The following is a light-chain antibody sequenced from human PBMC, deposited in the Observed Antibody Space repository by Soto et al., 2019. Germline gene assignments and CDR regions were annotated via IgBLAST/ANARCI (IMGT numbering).Light chain of an antibody. CDR1: SSDFGGYNY. V-gene: IGLV2-8*01. J-gene: IGLJ2*01. CDR3: SSFVGSMV. Sequence: QSALTQPPSASGSPGQSVTISCTVTSSDFGGYNYVSWYQQHPGKAPKLVTYEVTKRPSGVPDRFSGSKSGNTASLTVSGLQSEDEADYYCSSFVGSMVFGGGTKVTVL. CDR2: EVT.